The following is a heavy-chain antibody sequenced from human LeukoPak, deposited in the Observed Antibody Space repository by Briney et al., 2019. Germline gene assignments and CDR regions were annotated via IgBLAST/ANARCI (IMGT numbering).Heavy chain of an antibody. D-gene: IGHD6-13*01. J-gene: IGHJ6*02. Sequence: SGTLSLTCAVSGGSISSSNWWSWVRQPPGKGLEWIGEIYHSGSTNYNPSLKSRVTISVDKSKNQFSLKLSSVTAADTAVYYCARDSPIAAAGTGYYYGMDVWGQGTTVTVSS. V-gene: IGHV4-4*02. CDR2: IYHSGST. CDR1: GGSISSSNW. CDR3: ARDSPIAAAGTGYYYGMDV.